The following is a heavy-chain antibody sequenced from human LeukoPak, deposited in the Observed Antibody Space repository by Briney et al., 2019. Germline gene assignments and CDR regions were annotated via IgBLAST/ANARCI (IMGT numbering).Heavy chain of an antibody. D-gene: IGHD5-12*01. CDR2: ISAYNGNT. Sequence: GASVKVSCKASGYTFTGYYMHWVRQAPGQGLEWMGWISAYNGNTNYAQKLQGRVTMTTDTSTSTAYMELRSLRSDDTAVYYCARYRGGYDPPHDYWGQGTLVTVSS. V-gene: IGHV1-18*04. CDR3: ARYRGGYDPPHDY. J-gene: IGHJ4*02. CDR1: GYTFTGYY.